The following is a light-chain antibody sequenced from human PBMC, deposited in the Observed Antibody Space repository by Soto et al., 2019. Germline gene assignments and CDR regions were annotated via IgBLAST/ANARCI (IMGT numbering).Light chain of an antibody. CDR1: SSDVGGYNY. CDR2: DVS. CDR3: SSYTSSSTRV. J-gene: IGLJ1*01. Sequence: QSALTQPASVSGSPGQSITISCTGTSSDVGGYNYVSWYQQHPGKAPKLMIYDVSNRPSGVSNRFSGSKSGNTASLTISGLQAEDEADYYCSSYTSSSTRVLGTGTKVTV. V-gene: IGLV2-14*01.